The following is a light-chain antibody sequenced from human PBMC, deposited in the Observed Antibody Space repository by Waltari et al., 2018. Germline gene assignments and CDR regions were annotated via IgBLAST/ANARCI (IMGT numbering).Light chain of an antibody. CDR1: NIGTKS. Sequence: SYVLTQPPSVSVAPGETARITCGGNNIGTKSVHWYRQKPGQAPLLVISYDSDRPSGIPERFSGSNSGDTATLTISRVEAGDEADYYWQVWDANNEPGLFGTGTEVTV. V-gene: IGLV3-21*01. CDR2: YDS. J-gene: IGLJ1*01. CDR3: QVWDANNEPGL.